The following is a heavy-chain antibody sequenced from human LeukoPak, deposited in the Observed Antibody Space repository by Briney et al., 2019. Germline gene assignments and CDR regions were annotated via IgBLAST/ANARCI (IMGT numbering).Heavy chain of an antibody. V-gene: IGHV3-23*01. CDR2: ISGSGGST. CDR3: AKVRRSSGWYRGAFDI. Sequence: PGGSLRLSXAASGFTFSSYAMSWVRQAPGKGLEWVSAISGSGGSTYYADSVKGRFTISRDNSKNTLYLQMNSLRAEDTAVYYCAKVRRSSGWYRGAFDIWGQRTMVTVSS. CDR1: GFTFSSYA. J-gene: IGHJ3*02. D-gene: IGHD6-19*01.